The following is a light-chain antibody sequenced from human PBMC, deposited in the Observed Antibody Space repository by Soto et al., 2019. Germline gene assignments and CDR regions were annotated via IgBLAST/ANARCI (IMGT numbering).Light chain of an antibody. V-gene: IGKV3-15*01. CDR1: QSVSSN. Sequence: EIVMTQSPATLSVSPGERATLSCRASQSVSSNLAWYQQKPGQAPRLLIYGASTRATGIPARFSGSGSGTEFTLTISSLQSEDSAFYYCQQYYNWPSFGQGTRLEIK. CDR3: QQYYNWPS. CDR2: GAS. J-gene: IGKJ5*01.